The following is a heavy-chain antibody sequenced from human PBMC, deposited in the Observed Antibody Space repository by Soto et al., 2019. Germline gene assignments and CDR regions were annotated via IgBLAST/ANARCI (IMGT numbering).Heavy chain of an antibody. D-gene: IGHD3-9*01. CDR2: IYYSGST. CDR3: AKVIRYFDRLVFAY. J-gene: IGHJ4*02. V-gene: IGHV4-39*01. CDR1: GGSISSGGYY. Sequence: SETLSLTCTVSGGSISSGGYYWSWIRQPPGKGLEWIGSIYYSGSTYYNPSLKSRVTISVDTSKNQFSLKLSSVTAADTAVYYCAKVIRYFDRLVFAYWGQGTLVTVSS.